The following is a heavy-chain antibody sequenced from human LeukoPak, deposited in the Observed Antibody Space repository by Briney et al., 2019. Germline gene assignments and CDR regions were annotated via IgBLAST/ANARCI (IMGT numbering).Heavy chain of an antibody. CDR1: GLTFSSYW. D-gene: IGHD1-1*01. J-gene: IGHJ4*02. CDR2: IKQDGSEK. CDR3: ARVPLPKDGTPDY. Sequence: GGSLRLSCAASGLTFSSYWMSWVRQAPGKGLEWVANIKQDGSEKYYVDSVKGRFTISRDNAKNSLYLQMNSLRAEDTAVYYCARVPLPKDGTPDYWGQGTLVTVSS. V-gene: IGHV3-7*01.